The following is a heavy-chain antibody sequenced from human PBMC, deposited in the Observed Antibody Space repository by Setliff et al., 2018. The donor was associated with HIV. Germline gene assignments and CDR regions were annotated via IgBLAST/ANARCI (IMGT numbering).Heavy chain of an antibody. D-gene: IGHD2-15*01. CDR1: GYRFTSYW. CDR3: ARGRGGYFGGGRYYNLPYFDS. J-gene: IGHJ4*02. Sequence: GESLKISCKASGYRFTSYWIAWVRQMPGKGLEWMGIIYPGDSDTRYSPSFQGQVTISVDKSISTAYLQWNSLKASDTAIYYCARGRGGYFGGGRYYNLPYFDSWGQGTLVTVSS. V-gene: IGHV5-51*01. CDR2: IYPGDSDT.